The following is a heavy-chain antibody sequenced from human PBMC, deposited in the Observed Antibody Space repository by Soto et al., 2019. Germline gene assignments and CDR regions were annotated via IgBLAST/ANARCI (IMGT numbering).Heavy chain of an antibody. V-gene: IGHV3-15*01. Sequence: EVQLVESGGGFVKPGESLRVSCAASGFTFSNAWMNWVRQAPGKGLEWVGQVRSKTDGGTTFYPAPVKGRFIISRDDSRDTLYLQMTSLKTEDTAVYYCTTAHPRGPDYWGQGTLVTVSS. CDR3: TTAHPRGPDY. CDR2: VRSKTDGGTT. CDR1: GFTFSNAW. D-gene: IGHD5-12*01. J-gene: IGHJ4*02.